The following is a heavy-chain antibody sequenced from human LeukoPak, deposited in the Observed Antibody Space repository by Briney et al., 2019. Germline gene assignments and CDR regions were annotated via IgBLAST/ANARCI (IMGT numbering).Heavy chain of an antibody. J-gene: IGHJ4*02. CDR2: IKQDGSEK. Sequence: GGSLRLSCAASGFPLSSYRMSWVRQAPGKGLEWVANIKQDGSEKYYVDSVKGRFTISRDNAKNSLYLQMNSLRAEDTAVYYCARDQGDYWGQGTLVTVSS. CDR1: GFPLSSYR. V-gene: IGHV3-7*01. CDR3: ARDQGDY.